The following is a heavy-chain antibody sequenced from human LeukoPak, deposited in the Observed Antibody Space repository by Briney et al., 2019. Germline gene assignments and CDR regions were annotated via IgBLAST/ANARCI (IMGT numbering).Heavy chain of an antibody. Sequence: GASVKVSCKASGGTFSSYAISWVRQAPGQGLEWMGGIIPIFGTANYAQKFQGRVTITADKSTSTAYMELSSLRSEDTAVYYCAREGYNRYYFDYWGQGTLVTVSS. J-gene: IGHJ4*02. CDR1: GGTFSSYA. CDR2: IIPIFGTA. V-gene: IGHV1-69*06. D-gene: IGHD5-24*01. CDR3: AREGYNRYYFDY.